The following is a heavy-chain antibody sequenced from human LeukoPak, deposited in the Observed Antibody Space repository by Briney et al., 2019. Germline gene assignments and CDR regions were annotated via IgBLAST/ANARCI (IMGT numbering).Heavy chain of an antibody. CDR3: ARPIVATISPFGY. D-gene: IGHD5-12*01. Sequence: GASVTVSCKASGYTFTSYYMHWVRQAPGQGLDWMGIINPSGGSTSYAQKFQGRVTMTRDTSTSTVYMELSSLRSEDTAVYYSARPIVATISPFGYWGQGTLVTVSS. CDR1: GYTFTSYY. CDR2: INPSGGST. V-gene: IGHV1-46*03. J-gene: IGHJ4*02.